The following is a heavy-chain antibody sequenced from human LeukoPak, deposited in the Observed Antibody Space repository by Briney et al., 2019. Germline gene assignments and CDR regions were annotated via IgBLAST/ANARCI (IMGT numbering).Heavy chain of an antibody. D-gene: IGHD2-21*02. CDR1: GFTFDDYG. Sequence: GGSLRLSCAASGFTFDDYGMSWVRQVPGKGLEWVSGIKGNGGNIVYADSVKGRFTISKDNAKNSLFLQMNSLRVEDTAFYYCARGGRDSRAHDYWGQGTLVTVSS. CDR2: IKGNGGNI. V-gene: IGHV3-20*04. CDR3: ARGGRDSRAHDY. J-gene: IGHJ4*02.